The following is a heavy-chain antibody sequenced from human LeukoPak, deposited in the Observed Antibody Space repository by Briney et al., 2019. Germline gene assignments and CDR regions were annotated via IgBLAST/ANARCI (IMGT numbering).Heavy chain of an antibody. CDR2: INHSGST. Sequence: PSETLSLTCAVYGGSFSGYYWSWIRQPPGKGLEWIGEINHSGSTNYNPSLKSRVTISVDTSKNQFSLKLSSVTAADTAVYYCARVFRDAFDIWGQGTMVTVSS. CDR1: GGSFSGYY. V-gene: IGHV4-34*01. CDR3: ARVFRDAFDI. J-gene: IGHJ3*02.